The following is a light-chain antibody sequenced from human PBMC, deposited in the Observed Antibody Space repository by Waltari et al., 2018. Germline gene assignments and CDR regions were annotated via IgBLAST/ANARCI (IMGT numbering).Light chain of an antibody. J-gene: IGLJ3*02. CDR2: YDD. CDR1: RSNIGNNA. Sequence: QSVLTQPPSVSEAPRQRVAISCSGSRSNIGNNAVNWYLQVPGKAPKLLIYYDDLLPSGVSDPFSGSRSGTSASLAISGLQSEDEGDYYCATWDNTLSGWVFGGGTRLTVL. CDR3: ATWDNTLSGWV. V-gene: IGLV1-36*01.